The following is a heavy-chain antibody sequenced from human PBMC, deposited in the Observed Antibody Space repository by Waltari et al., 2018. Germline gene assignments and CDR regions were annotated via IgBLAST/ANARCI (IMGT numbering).Heavy chain of an antibody. CDR1: RFTFSSTW. Sequence: EVQLVESGGGLVQPGGSLRLSGAASRFTFSSTWMSWAGQAPGKGLEWVANIKFDGAEEYYVDSVKGRFTVSRDNAKNLLYLHMNSLRAEDTAVYYCARNYGSGRFSYYYYAMDVWGRGTTVTVSS. CDR3: ARNYGSGRFSYYYYAMDV. CDR2: IKFDGAEE. D-gene: IGHD3-10*01. J-gene: IGHJ6*02. V-gene: IGHV3-7*01.